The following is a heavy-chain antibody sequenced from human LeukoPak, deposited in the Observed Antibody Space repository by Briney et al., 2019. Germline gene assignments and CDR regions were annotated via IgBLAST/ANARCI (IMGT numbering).Heavy chain of an antibody. CDR1: GGSISSSSYY. J-gene: IGHJ4*02. Sequence: PSETLSLTCTVSGGSISSSSYYWGWIRQPPGKGLEWIGSIYYSGSTYYNPSLKSRVTISVDTSKNQFSLKLSSVTAADTAVYYCARHGLEEGAYDILTGPFDYWGQGTLVTVSS. D-gene: IGHD3-9*01. V-gene: IGHV4-39*01. CDR2: IYYSGST. CDR3: ARHGLEEGAYDILTGPFDY.